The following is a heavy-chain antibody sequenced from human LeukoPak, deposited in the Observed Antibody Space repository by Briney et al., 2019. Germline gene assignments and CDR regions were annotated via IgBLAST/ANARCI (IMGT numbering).Heavy chain of an antibody. D-gene: IGHD2-21*02. J-gene: IGHJ4*02. CDR1: GYTFTSNY. V-gene: IGHV1-46*01. CDR2: INPSGGST. Sequence: ASVKVSCKASGYTFTSNYMHWVRQAPGQGLEWMGIINPSGGSTSYAQKFQGRVTMTRDTSTSTVYMELSSLRSEDTAVYYCARGGYCGGDCPLGDFDYWGQGTLVTVSS. CDR3: ARGGYCGGDCPLGDFDY.